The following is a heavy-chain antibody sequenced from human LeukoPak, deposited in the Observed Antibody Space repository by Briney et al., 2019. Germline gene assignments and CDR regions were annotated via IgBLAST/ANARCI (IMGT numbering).Heavy chain of an antibody. Sequence: ASVKVSCKASGYTFTSYDINWVRQATGQGLEWMGWINTNTGNPTYAQGFTGRFVFSLDTSVSTAYLQISSLKAEDTAVYYCARDGGYSGYDSSDYFDYWGQGTLVTVSS. CDR2: INTNTGNP. CDR3: ARDGGYSGYDSSDYFDY. CDR1: GYTFTSYD. V-gene: IGHV7-4-1*02. D-gene: IGHD5-12*01. J-gene: IGHJ4*02.